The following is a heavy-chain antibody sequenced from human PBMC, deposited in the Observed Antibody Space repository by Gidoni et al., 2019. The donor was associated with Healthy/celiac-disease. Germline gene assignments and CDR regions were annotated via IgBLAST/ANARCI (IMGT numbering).Heavy chain of an antibody. V-gene: IGHV4-61*01. J-gene: IGHJ6*02. CDR1: GGSVSSGSYY. CDR2: IYYSGST. D-gene: IGHD3-9*01. CDR3: AREGRGEDLTYYDILTGYYKMALYGMDV. Sequence: QVQLQESGPGLVKPSETLSLTCTVSGGSVSSGSYYWSWIRQPPGKGLEWIGYIYYSGSTNYNPSLKSRVTISVDTSKNQFSLKLSSVTAADTAVYYCAREGRGEDLTYYDILTGYYKMALYGMDVWGQGTTVTVSS.